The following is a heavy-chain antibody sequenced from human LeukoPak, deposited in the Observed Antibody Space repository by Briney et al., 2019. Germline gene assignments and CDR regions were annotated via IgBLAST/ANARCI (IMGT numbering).Heavy chain of an antibody. CDR2: INHSGST. Sequence: SETLSLTCAVYGGSFSGYYWSWLRQPPGKGLEWIGEINHSGSTNYNPSLKSRVTISVDTSKNQFSLKLSSVTAADTAVYYCARGGGYCSSTSCYDYWGQGTLVTVSS. V-gene: IGHV4-34*01. J-gene: IGHJ4*02. D-gene: IGHD2-2*01. CDR1: GGSFSGYY. CDR3: ARGGGYCSSTSCYDY.